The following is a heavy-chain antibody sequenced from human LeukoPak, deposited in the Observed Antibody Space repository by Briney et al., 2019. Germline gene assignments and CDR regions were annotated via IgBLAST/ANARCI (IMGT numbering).Heavy chain of an antibody. CDR3: ATLGEYYDSSGYYYN. Sequence: SETLSLTCTVSGGSVTYTNYYWGWIRQPPGKGLEWIGEINHSGSTYYNPSLKSRVTISVDSSKNQFSLKLTSVTAADTAVYYCATLGEYYDSSGYYYNWGQGTLVTVSS. CDR1: GGSVTYTNYY. CDR2: INHSGST. D-gene: IGHD3-22*01. V-gene: IGHV4-39*07. J-gene: IGHJ4*02.